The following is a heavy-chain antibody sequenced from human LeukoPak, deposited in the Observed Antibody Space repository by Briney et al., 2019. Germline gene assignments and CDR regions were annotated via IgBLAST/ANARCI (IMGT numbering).Heavy chain of an antibody. Sequence: PGGSLRLSCAASGFIVSNYYMTWVRQAPGKGLECVSILYSGGSTYYADSVRGRFTISRDNSKNTLYLQMNSLRAEDTAVYYCTQYSTYIHYWGQGTLVTVSS. V-gene: IGHV3-66*01. J-gene: IGHJ4*02. D-gene: IGHD6-13*01. CDR1: GFIVSNYY. CDR3: TQYSTYIHY. CDR2: LYSGGST.